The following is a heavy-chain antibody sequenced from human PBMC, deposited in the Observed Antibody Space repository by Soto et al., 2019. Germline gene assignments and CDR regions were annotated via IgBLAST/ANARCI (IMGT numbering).Heavy chain of an antibody. J-gene: IGHJ3*01. V-gene: IGHV5-51*01. Sequence: GAEVKKPGESLKISCKGSGYTFTRNWIGWVRQMPGKGLEWMGIIFPIDSDTRYSPSSQGQVTISADNSISTAYLQWSSLKASDTAIYYCATPGGRDFNAFDVWGQGTMVTVSS. CDR1: GYTFTRNW. CDR2: IFPIDSDT. D-gene: IGHD2-21*02. CDR3: ATPGGRDFNAFDV.